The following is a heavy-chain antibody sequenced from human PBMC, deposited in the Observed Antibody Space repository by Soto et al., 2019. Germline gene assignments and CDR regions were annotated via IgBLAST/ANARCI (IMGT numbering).Heavy chain of an antibody. D-gene: IGHD5-12*01. CDR3: ASDGERGGYDLLDS. Sequence: QVQLQESGPGLVKPSQTLSLTCTVSGGSISSGDYYWTWIRQSPGKGLEWIGYIYDSGRTYYNPSFAASVTXXVXTXXNQSSLKLSSMTAADTAVYYCASDGERGGYDLLDSWGQGTLVTVSS. V-gene: IGHV4-30-4*01. CDR1: GGSISSGDYY. CDR2: IYDSGRT. J-gene: IGHJ4*02.